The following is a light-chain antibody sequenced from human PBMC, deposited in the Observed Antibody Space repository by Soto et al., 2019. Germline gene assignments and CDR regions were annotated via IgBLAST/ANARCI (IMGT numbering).Light chain of an antibody. CDR1: QSVISSY. V-gene: IGKV3-20*01. J-gene: IGKJ1*01. CDR3: QQYGSSPRT. Sequence: EIVLTQSPGPLSLSPGEIATLSCRSSQSVISSYLAWYQQKPGQAPRRLIYGASSRAAGIQDRFSGSGSGTDFKLTISRLEPEDFAVYYCQQYGSSPRTFGQGTMVEIK. CDR2: GAS.